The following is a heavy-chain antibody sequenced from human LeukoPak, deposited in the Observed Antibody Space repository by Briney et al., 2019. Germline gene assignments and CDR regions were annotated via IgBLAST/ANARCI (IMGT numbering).Heavy chain of an antibody. Sequence: KTSETLSLTCTVSGGSISSGSYYWSWIRQPAGKGLEWIGRIYTSGSTNYNPSLKSRVTISVDTSKNQFSLKLNSVTAADTAVYYCARRLAYYYGSGSYKVYNWFDPWGQGTLVTVSS. CDR2: IYTSGST. D-gene: IGHD3-10*01. CDR1: GGSISSGSYY. V-gene: IGHV4-61*02. CDR3: ARRLAYYYGSGSYKVYNWFDP. J-gene: IGHJ5*02.